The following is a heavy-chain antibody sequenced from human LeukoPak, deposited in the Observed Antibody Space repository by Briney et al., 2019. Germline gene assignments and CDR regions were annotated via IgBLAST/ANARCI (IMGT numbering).Heavy chain of an antibody. J-gene: IGHJ6*02. CDR1: GYTFTSYY. V-gene: IGHV1-46*03. CDR3: AVAYCGGDCYYYYAMDV. CDR2: INPSGGST. Sequence: ASVKVSCKTSGYTFTSYYLHWVRQAPGQGLEWMGIINPSGGSTTYPQKFQGRVTVTRDPSTSTVYMELSSLRSEDTAVYYCAVAYCGGDCYYYYAMDVWGQGTTVIVSS. D-gene: IGHD2-21*02.